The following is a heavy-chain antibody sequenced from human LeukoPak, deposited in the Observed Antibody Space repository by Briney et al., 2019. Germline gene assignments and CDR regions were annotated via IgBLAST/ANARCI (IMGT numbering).Heavy chain of an antibody. V-gene: IGHV3-23*01. J-gene: IGHJ4*02. Sequence: PGGSLRLSCAASGFTFSSYAMSWVRQAPGKGLEWVSGISGNSGSTYYADSAKGRFTISRDNSMNTLDLQMNSLRAEDTAVYYCAKAALPYDYGDYCDYWGQGTLVTVSS. CDR3: AKAALPYDYGDYCDY. CDR2: ISGNSGST. CDR1: GFTFSSYA. D-gene: IGHD4-17*01.